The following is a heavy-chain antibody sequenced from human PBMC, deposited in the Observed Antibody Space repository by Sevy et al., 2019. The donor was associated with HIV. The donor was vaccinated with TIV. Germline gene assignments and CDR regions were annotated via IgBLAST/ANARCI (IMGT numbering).Heavy chain of an antibody. CDR3: AKEWTLLSDWFGEFDY. CDR1: GFTFTNYG. D-gene: IGHD3-9*01. CDR2: IRNSGANT. J-gene: IGHJ4*02. V-gene: IGHV3-23*01. Sequence: GGSLRLSCAASGFTFTNYGMHWVRQAPGKALEWVSGIRNSGANTYYADSVRGRFTVSRDNSKNTVYLQMNSLRAEDTPIYYCAKEWTLLSDWFGEFDYWGQGTLVTVSS.